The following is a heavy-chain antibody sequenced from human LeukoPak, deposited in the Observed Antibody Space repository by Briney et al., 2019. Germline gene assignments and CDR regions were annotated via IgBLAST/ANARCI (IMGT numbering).Heavy chain of an antibody. CDR1: GYTFTSYG. J-gene: IGHJ5*02. V-gene: IGHV1-18*01. CDR2: ISAYNGNT. CDR3: AREKMATILNWFDP. Sequence: ASVKVSCKASGYTFTSYGISWVRQAPGQGLEWMGWISAYNGNTNYAQKLQGRVTMTTDTSTSTAYMELRSLRSDDTAVYYCAREKMATILNWFDPWGQGTLVTVSS. D-gene: IGHD5-24*01.